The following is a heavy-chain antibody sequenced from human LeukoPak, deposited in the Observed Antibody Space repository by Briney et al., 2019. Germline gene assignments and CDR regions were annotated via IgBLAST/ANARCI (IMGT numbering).Heavy chain of an antibody. CDR2: MNPNSGNT. CDR3: ATDGRSGRHDFDY. CDR1: GYTFTSYD. Sequence: GASVKVSCKASGYTFTSYDINWVRQATGQGLEWMGWMNPNSGNTGYAQKFQGRVTMTRNTSISTAYMELSSLRSEDTAVYFCATDGRSGRHDFDYWGQGTLVTVSS. D-gene: IGHD3-10*01. V-gene: IGHV1-8*01. J-gene: IGHJ4*02.